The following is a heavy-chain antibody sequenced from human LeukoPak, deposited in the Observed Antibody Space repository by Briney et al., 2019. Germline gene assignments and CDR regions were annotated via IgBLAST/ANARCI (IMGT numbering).Heavy chain of an antibody. V-gene: IGHV4-4*07. CDR3: ARSGGSGFQLDK. Sequence: PSETLSLTCTVSGGSISSYYWSLIRQPAGKGLEWIGRSYTSGSPNYNPSLKGRVTMSVDTSKNQFSLKLSSVTAADTAVYYCARSGGSGFQLDKWGQGTLVTVSS. D-gene: IGHD3-16*01. J-gene: IGHJ4*02. CDR1: GGSISSYY. CDR2: SYTSGSP.